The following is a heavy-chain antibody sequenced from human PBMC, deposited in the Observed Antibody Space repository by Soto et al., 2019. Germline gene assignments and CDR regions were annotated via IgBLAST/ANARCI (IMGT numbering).Heavy chain of an antibody. CDR3: ARDPYCSGGSCYSGLDY. CDR2: INHSGST. CDR1: GGSFSGYY. D-gene: IGHD2-15*01. Sequence: SETLSLTCAVYGGSFSGYYWSWIRQPPGKGLEWIGEINHSGSTNYNPSLKSRVTISVDTSKNQFSLKLSSVTAADTAVYYCARDPYCSGGSCYSGLDYWGQGTLVTVSS. J-gene: IGHJ4*02. V-gene: IGHV4-34*01.